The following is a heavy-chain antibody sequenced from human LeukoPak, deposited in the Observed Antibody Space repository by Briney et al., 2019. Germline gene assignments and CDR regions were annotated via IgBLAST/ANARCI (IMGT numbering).Heavy chain of an antibody. V-gene: IGHV3-64*01. J-gene: IGHJ6*03. CDR1: GFTFSSYA. CDR2: VSSNGGST. CDR3: ARDGYRFGWNYYMDV. Sequence: GSLRLSCAASGFTFSSYAMHWVRQAPGKGLQYVSAVSSNGGSTYYANSVKGRFTISRDNSKNTLYLQMGSLRAEDMAVYYCARDGYRFGWNYYMDVWGKGTTVTISS. D-gene: IGHD5-18*01.